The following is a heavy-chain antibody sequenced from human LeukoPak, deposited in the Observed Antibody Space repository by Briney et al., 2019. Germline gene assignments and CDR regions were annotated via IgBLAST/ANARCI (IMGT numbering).Heavy chain of an antibody. J-gene: IGHJ5*02. V-gene: IGHV3-30*04. CDR2: ISYDGSNK. D-gene: IGHD6-19*01. CDR1: GFTFSSYA. CDR3: AKDWGSSGWYNWFDP. Sequence: PGGSLRLSCAASGFTFSSYAMHWVRQAPGKGLEWVAVISYDGSNKYYADSVKGRFTISRDNSKNTLYLHMSSLRVEDTAVYYCAKDWGSSGWYNWFDPWGQGTLVTVSS.